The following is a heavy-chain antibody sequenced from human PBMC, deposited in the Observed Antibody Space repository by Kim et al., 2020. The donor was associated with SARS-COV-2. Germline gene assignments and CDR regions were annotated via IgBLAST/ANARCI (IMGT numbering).Heavy chain of an antibody. CDR3: ARVRAYGMDV. Sequence: GGSLRLSCAASGFTFSSHWIHWVRQAPGKGLVWVSHINRDGSSTTYADSVKGRFTISRDNAKKTVNLQMNSLRAEDTAVYYCARVRAYGMDVWGQGTTVTVSS. CDR2: INRDGSST. J-gene: IGHJ6*02. CDR1: GFTFSSHW. V-gene: IGHV3-74*01.